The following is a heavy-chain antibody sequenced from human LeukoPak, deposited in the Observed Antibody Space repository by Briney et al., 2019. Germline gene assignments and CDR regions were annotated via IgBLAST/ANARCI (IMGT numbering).Heavy chain of an antibody. CDR3: ARATSGHYYYFDY. CDR1: GASISGYS. D-gene: IGHD3-22*01. Sequence: PSETLSLSCTVSGASISGYSWNWIRQPAGKGLERIGRIYTSGGTKYNTSLKSRVTMSVDTSKNQFSLKLSSVTAADTAVYYCARATSGHYYYFDYWGQGTLVTVSS. V-gene: IGHV4-4*07. J-gene: IGHJ4*02. CDR2: IYTSGGT.